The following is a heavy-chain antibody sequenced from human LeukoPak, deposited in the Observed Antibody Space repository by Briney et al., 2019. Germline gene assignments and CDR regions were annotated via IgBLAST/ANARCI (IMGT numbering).Heavy chain of an antibody. CDR1: GFTFSTYW. V-gene: IGHV3-7*01. Sequence: GGSLRLSCAASGFTFSTYWMSWVRQAPGKGLEWVANIKQDGSEKYYVDSVEGRLTISRDNAKNSLYLQMNSLRVEDTAIYYCARGYFSSSGRGMDVWGRGTTVTVSS. J-gene: IGHJ6*02. CDR3: ARGYFSSSGRGMDV. D-gene: IGHD6-13*01. CDR2: IKQDGSEK.